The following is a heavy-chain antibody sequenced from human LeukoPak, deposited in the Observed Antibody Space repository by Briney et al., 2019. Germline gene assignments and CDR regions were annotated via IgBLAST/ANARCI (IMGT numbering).Heavy chain of an antibody. CDR1: GFTFSDYS. V-gene: IGHV3-48*01. Sequence: GGSLRLSCAASGFTFSDYSMNWVRQAPGKGLEWVSYISSSSSTIYYADSVKGRFTISRDSSKNTLYLQMNSLRAEDTAVYYCARGPYSSSWYYFEYWGQGTLVTVSS. CDR2: ISSSSSTI. J-gene: IGHJ4*02. D-gene: IGHD6-13*01. CDR3: ARGPYSSSWYYFEY.